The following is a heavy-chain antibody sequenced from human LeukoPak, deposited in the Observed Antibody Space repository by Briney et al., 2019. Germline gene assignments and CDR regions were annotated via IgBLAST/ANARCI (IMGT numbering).Heavy chain of an antibody. Sequence: SETLSLTCTVSGGSTSSSSYYWGWIRQPPGKGLELIGSIIFSGSTYYNPSLKSGITISVDTSKNQISLKVSSVTAADTAVYYCARAYDVLTGYSIWGQGTLVTVSS. J-gene: IGHJ4*02. CDR3: ARAYDVLTGYSI. V-gene: IGHV4-39*01. CDR1: GGSTSSSSYY. D-gene: IGHD3-9*01. CDR2: IIFSGST.